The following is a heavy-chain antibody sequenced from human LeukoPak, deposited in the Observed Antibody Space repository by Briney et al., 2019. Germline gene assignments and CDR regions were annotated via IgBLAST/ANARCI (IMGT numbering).Heavy chain of an antibody. D-gene: IGHD6-13*01. CDR3: ARDLFLAATEREGDDY. V-gene: IGHV1-2*02. CDR1: GYTFTAYF. Sequence: ASVKVSCKASGYTFTAYFIHWVRQAPGQGLEWVGWINPNTGDTSYAQKFQGRVTLTGDTSITTAYMELSSLRSDDPAVYYCARDLFLAATEREGDDYWGQGTLVTVSS. J-gene: IGHJ4*02. CDR2: INPNTGDT.